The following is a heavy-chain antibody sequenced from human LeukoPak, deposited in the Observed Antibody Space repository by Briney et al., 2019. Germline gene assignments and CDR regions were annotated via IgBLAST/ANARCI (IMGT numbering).Heavy chain of an antibody. CDR2: INAYNGNT. Sequence: ASVKVSCKPSGYTFSSYGISWVRQAPGQGLEWMGWINAYNGNTNYAQKVQGRVTMTTDTSTGTVYMELRSLRSADAAVYYCARVLWSGYQFFDYWGQGTLVTVSS. D-gene: IGHD3-3*01. J-gene: IGHJ4*02. V-gene: IGHV1-18*01. CDR1: GYTFSSYG. CDR3: ARVLWSGYQFFDY.